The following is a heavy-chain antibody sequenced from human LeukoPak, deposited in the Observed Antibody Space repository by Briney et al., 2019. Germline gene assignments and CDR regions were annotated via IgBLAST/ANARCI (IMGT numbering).Heavy chain of an antibody. CDR3: ARGRNDNGGMFFDS. CDR1: GGSIRSYY. D-gene: IGHD4-23*01. CDR2: ISYSGYT. J-gene: IGHJ4*02. V-gene: IGHV4-59*01. Sequence: SETLSLTCTVSGGSIRSYYWSWNRQAPGKGLEWIGFISYSGYTSYSPSLKSRVAISVDPSKSQFSLRLSSMTAADTAIYYCARGRNDNGGMFFDSWAQGTLVTVSS.